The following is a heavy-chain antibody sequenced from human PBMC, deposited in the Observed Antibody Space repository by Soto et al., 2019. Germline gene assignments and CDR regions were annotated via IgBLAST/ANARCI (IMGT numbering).Heavy chain of an antibody. D-gene: IGHD4-4*01. Sequence: EVQLVESGGGLVQPGRSLRLSCAASGFTFDDYAMHWVRQAPGKGLEWVSGISWNSGSIGYADSVKGRFTISRDNAKNYLYLQMNSLRAEDTALYYCAKVFVTYYYYGMDVWGQGTTVTVSS. CDR2: ISWNSGSI. V-gene: IGHV3-9*01. J-gene: IGHJ6*02. CDR3: AKVFVTYYYYGMDV. CDR1: GFTFDDYA.